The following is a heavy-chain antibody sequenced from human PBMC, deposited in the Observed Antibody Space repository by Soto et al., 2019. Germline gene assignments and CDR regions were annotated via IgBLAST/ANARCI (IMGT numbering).Heavy chain of an antibody. Sequence: ASVKLSCKASGYTFTSYSISWVRQAPGQGLEWMGWISAYNGNTNYAQKLQGRVTMTTDTSTSTAYMELRSLRSDDTAVYYCARDWAAASAFDNWGQGILVTVAS. CDR2: ISAYNGNT. J-gene: IGHJ4*02. CDR3: ARDWAAASAFDN. CDR1: GYTFTSYS. V-gene: IGHV1-18*01. D-gene: IGHD6-13*01.